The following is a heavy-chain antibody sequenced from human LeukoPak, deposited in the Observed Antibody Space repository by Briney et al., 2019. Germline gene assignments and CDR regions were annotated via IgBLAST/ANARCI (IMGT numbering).Heavy chain of an antibody. J-gene: IGHJ4*02. CDR1: GGSISSGGYY. CDR3: ARGGRDLYKYSNYDSVADY. CDR2: INHSGST. D-gene: IGHD4-11*01. V-gene: IGHV4-31*03. Sequence: PSETLSLTCTVSGGSISSGGYYWSWIRQHPGKGLEWIGEINHSGSTNYNPSLKSRVTISVDTSKNQFSLKLSSVTAADTAVYYCARGGRDLYKYSNYDSVADYWGQGTLVTVSS.